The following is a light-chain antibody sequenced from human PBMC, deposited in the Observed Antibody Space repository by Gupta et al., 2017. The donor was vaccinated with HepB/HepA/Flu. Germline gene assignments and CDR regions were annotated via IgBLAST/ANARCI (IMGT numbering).Light chain of an antibody. Sequence: DIVMTQSPDSLAVSLGERATINCKSSLSVLYSSNNKNYLAWYQQKPGQPPKLLIYWASTRESGVPDRLSGSGSGTDFTLTISSLQAEDVAVYYCQQYYSTPGTFGQGTKVEIK. CDR3: QQYYSTPGT. CDR2: WAS. J-gene: IGKJ1*01. CDR1: LSVLYSSNNKNY. V-gene: IGKV4-1*01.